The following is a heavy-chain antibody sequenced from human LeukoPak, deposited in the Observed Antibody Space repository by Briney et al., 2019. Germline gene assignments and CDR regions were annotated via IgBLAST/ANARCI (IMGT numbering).Heavy chain of an antibody. CDR3: ATEWGNSY. J-gene: IGHJ4*02. D-gene: IGHD3-16*01. V-gene: IGHV3-30*03. CDR2: ISYDGSNK. Sequence: GGSLRLSCAASGFTFSSYGMHWVRQAPGKGLERVAVISYDGSNKYYADSVKGRFTISRDNSKNTLYLQMNSLRAEDTAVYYYATEWGNSYWGQETLVTVSS. CDR1: GFTFSSYG.